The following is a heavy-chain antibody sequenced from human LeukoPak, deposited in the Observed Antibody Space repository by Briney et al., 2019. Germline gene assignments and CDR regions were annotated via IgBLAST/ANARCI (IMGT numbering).Heavy chain of an antibody. J-gene: IGHJ4*02. V-gene: IGHV3-11*01. CDR2: ISSSGSTI. Sequence: RGSLRLSCAASGFTFSDYYMSWIRQAPGKGLEWVSYISSSGSTIYYADSVKGRFTVSRDNAKNSLYLQMNSLRAEDTAVYYCARGAYYDSSVYYVDYWGQGTLVTVSS. D-gene: IGHD3-22*01. CDR3: ARGAYYDSSVYYVDY. CDR1: GFTFSDYY.